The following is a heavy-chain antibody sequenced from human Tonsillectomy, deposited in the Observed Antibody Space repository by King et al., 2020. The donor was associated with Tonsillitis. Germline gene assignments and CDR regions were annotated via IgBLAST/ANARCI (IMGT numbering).Heavy chain of an antibody. J-gene: IGHJ3*02. D-gene: IGHD3-3*01. Sequence: VQLQESGPGLVKPPETLTLTCNVSGYSISSGYSWGWIRQSPGKGLEWIGHFYHGGSTQSGTTQYNPSLKSRVTITVDTSKNLLSLTLTSVTAADTAVYYCARDQGFWSGYRGFDIWGRGTMVTVSS. CDR1: GYSISSGYS. CDR2: FYHGGSTQSGTT. V-gene: IGHV4-38-2*02. CDR3: ARDQGFWSGYRGFDI.